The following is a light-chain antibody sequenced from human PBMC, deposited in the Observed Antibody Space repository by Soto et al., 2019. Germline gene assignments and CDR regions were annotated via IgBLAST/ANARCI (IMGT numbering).Light chain of an antibody. CDR2: GDN. CDR3: QSYDNSLSHVV. CDR1: SYNIGSFYD. J-gene: IGLJ2*01. V-gene: IGLV1-40*01. Sequence: QSVLTQPPSVSGAPGQRVTIPCTGSSYNIGSFYDVHWYQQLPGTVPKLLIYGDNNRPSGVPDRFSGSKSGTSASLAITGLQPEDEADYYCQSYDNSLSHVVFGGGTKLTVL.